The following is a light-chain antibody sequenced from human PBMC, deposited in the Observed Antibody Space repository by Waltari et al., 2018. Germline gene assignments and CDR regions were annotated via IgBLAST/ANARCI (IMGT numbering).Light chain of an antibody. CDR3: QQRYNWPPT. J-gene: IGKJ4*01. Sequence: EIVLTQSPATLSLSPGERATLPCRASQSVGANLAWSQQIAGQAPRLLIYDASNRATGIPARFSGSGSGADFTLTISSLEPEDFAVYYCQQRYNWPPTFGGGTKVEIE. CDR2: DAS. V-gene: IGKV3-11*01. CDR1: QSVGAN.